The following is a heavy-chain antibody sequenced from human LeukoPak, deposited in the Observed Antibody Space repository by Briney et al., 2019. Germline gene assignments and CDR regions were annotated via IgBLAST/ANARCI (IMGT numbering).Heavy chain of an antibody. CDR1: GFTFSNHW. Sequence: GGSLRLSCVACGFTFSNHWMGWVRQAPGKGMEWVANMNQDGSEKFYVDSVKGRFTISRDNAKNSLYLQMNSLRVEDTAVYYCTRDGSGWSNYWGQGTPVTASS. CDR2: MNQDGSEK. J-gene: IGHJ4*02. D-gene: IGHD6-19*01. CDR3: TRDGSGWSNY. V-gene: IGHV3-7*01.